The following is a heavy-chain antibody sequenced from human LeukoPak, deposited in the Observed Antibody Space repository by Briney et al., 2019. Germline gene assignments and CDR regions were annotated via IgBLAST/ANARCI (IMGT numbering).Heavy chain of an antibody. D-gene: IGHD3-22*01. Sequence: GGSLRLSCAASGFTFSSYAMSWVRQAPGKGLEWVAGISNSATYTYYADSVKGRFTISRGNTKNTLYLQMDSLRAEDTAVYYCAKDSTHYRVWDDYDSAGLTYWGQGTLVTVSS. V-gene: IGHV3-23*01. CDR2: ISNSATYT. CDR3: AKDSTHYRVWDDYDSAGLTY. CDR1: GFTFSSYA. J-gene: IGHJ4*02.